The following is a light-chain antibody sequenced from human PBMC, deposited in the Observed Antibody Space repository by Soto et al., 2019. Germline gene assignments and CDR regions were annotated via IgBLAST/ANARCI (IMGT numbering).Light chain of an antibody. Sequence: DIQLTQSRSFLSASVGDRVTITCRASQGINSYLAWYQQKPGKAPKLLMYATSTLQSGVPSRFSGSGSGTEFTLTISSLQSEDFATYYCQQLSSYPLTFGGGTKVEIK. CDR3: QQLSSYPLT. J-gene: IGKJ4*01. V-gene: IGKV1-9*01. CDR1: QGINSY. CDR2: ATS.